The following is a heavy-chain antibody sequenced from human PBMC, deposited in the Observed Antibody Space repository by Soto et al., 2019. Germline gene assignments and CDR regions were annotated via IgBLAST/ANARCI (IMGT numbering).Heavy chain of an antibody. CDR2: IIPIFGTA. CDR1: GGTFSSYA. J-gene: IGHJ6*02. D-gene: IGHD6-13*01. V-gene: IGHV1-69*13. CDR3: AAAAGTTDYYYYGMDV. Sequence: ASVKVSCKASGGTFSSYAISWVRQAPGQGLEWMGGIIPIFGTANYAQKFQGRVTITADESTSTAYMELSSLRSEDTAVYYCAAAAGTTDYYYYGMDVWGQGTTVTVSS.